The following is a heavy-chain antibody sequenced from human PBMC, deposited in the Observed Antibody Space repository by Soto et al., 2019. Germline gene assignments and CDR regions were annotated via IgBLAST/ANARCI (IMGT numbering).Heavy chain of an antibody. CDR2: IGTAGDT. Sequence: PGGSLRLSCAASGFSFSSYDMHWVRQPTGKGLEWVSVIGTAGDTFYPGSVRGRFTISRENAKNSLYLQMNGLGAEDTAVYYCTSGRSEVFDYWGQGTLVTVSS. D-gene: IGHD3-3*01. J-gene: IGHJ4*02. V-gene: IGHV3-13*01. CDR1: GFSFSSYD. CDR3: TSGRSEVFDY.